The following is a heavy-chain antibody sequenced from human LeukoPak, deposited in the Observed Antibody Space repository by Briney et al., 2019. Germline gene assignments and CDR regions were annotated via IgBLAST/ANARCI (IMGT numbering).Heavy chain of an antibody. J-gene: IGHJ6*03. CDR3: ARAREYCSSTSCYLPYYYYYYMDV. CDR1: GGSISSSSYY. D-gene: IGHD2-2*01. Sequence: PSETLSLTCTVSGGSISSSSYYWGWIRQPPGKGLEWIGSIYYSGSTYYTPSLKSRVTISVDKSKNQFSLKLSSVTAADTAVYYCARAREYCSSTSCYLPYYYYYYMDVWGKGTTVTVSS. CDR2: IYYSGST. V-gene: IGHV4-39*07.